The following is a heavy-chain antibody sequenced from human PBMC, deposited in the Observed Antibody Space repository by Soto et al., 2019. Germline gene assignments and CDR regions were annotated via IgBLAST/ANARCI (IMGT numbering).Heavy chain of an antibody. D-gene: IGHD1-20*01. J-gene: IGHJ4*02. CDR2: ISYDGSNK. Sequence: VQVLESGGGLVQPGGSLRLSCAASGFNFGSFAMAWVRQAPGKGLEWVAVISYDGSNKYYADSVKGRFTISRDNSKNTLYLQMNSLRAEDTAVYYCARDAEEYNWNYVGHWGQGTLVTVSS. CDR3: ARDAEEYNWNYVGH. CDR1: GFNFGSFA. V-gene: IGHV3-30-3*01.